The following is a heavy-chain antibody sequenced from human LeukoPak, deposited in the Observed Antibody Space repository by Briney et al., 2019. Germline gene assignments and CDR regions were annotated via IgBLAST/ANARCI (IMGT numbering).Heavy chain of an antibody. CDR2: INHSGST. CDR3: ARSPSYYYGSGSYVRSYYYYYMDV. D-gene: IGHD3-10*01. CDR1: GFTVSSNY. V-gene: IGHV4-34*01. J-gene: IGHJ6*03. Sequence: PGGSLRLSCAASGFTVSSNYMSWVRQPPGKGLEWIGEINHSGSTNYNPSLKSRVTISVDTSKNQFSLKLSSVTAADTAVYYCARSPSYYYGSGSYVRSYYYYYMDVWGKGTTVTVSS.